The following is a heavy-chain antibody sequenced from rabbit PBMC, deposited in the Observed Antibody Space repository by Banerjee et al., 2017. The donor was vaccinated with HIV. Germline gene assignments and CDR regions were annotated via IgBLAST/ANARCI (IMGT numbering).Heavy chain of an antibody. CDR2: INTGSGNT. Sequence: QEQLEESGGDLVKPEGSLTLTCTASGFSFSNEYVMCWVRQAPGKGLEWIACINTGSGNTVYASRAKGRFTIPKTPSTTVTLQMTSLTAADTATNFWSRDLACFIGWNFGFGGPGPLVTV. J-gene: IGHJ6*01. D-gene: IGHD3-3*01. V-gene: IGHV1S45*01. CDR1: GFSFSNEYV. CDR3: SRDLACFIGWNFGF.